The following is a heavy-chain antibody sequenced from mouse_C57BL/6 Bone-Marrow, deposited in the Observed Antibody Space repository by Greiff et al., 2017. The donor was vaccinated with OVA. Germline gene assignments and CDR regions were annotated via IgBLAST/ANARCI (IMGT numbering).Heavy chain of an antibody. V-gene: IGHV5-6*01. CDR3: ERLNWGLFDY. D-gene: IGHD4-1*02. CDR1: GFTFSSYG. Sequence: EVQGVESGGDLVKPGGSLKLSCAASGFTFSSYGMSWVRQTPDKRLEWVATISSGGSYTYYPDSVKGRFTISRDNAKNTLYLQMSSLKSEDTAKYYCERLNWGLFDYWGQGTTLTVSS. J-gene: IGHJ2*01. CDR2: ISSGGSYT.